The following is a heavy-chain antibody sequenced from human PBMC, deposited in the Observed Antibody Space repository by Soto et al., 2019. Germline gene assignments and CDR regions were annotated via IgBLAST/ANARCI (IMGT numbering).Heavy chain of an antibody. Sequence: QVQLVQSGAEVRKPGASVKVSCKASGYTFSTSGMSWLRQAPGQGLEWMGWISTYNGDTNDAPKFQDRVTMTSDTSTATVCMELRSLRSDDTAVYYCARAGAAPYYCYGMDVWGQGTRVTVSS. CDR2: ISTYNGDT. D-gene: IGHD2-15*01. CDR3: ARAGAAPYYCYGMDV. J-gene: IGHJ6*02. CDR1: GYTFSTSG. V-gene: IGHV1-18*01.